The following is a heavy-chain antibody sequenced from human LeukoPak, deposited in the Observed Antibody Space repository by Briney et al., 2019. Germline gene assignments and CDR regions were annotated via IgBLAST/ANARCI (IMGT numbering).Heavy chain of an antibody. CDR2: IKGDGSME. CDR1: GFTFSSFW. Sequence: GGSLRLSCAASGFTFSSFWMSWVRQAPGKGLEWVAHIKGDGSMESYVDSVKGRFTISRDNARNSVYLQMNSLRGEDTAVYYCARDSHSSSWYSEFDYWGQGTLVTVSS. J-gene: IGHJ4*02. V-gene: IGHV3-7*01. CDR3: ARDSHSSSWYSEFDY. D-gene: IGHD6-13*01.